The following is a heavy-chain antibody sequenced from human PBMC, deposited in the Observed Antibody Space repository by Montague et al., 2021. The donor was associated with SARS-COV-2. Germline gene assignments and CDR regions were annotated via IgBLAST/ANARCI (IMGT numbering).Heavy chain of an antibody. Sequence: PALTKPSKTLTLTRTFSGFSLSTSGVGVGWIRQPPGKALEWLALIYSDDDKRYSPSLKSRLTITKDTSKNQVVLTMTNMDPVDTATYFCAHKGRGFWSGAVDYRGQGALGTVSS. CDR3: AHKGRGFWSGAVDY. D-gene: IGHD3-3*01. CDR2: IYSDDDK. J-gene: IGHJ4*02. CDR1: GFSLSTSGVG. V-gene: IGHV2-5*02.